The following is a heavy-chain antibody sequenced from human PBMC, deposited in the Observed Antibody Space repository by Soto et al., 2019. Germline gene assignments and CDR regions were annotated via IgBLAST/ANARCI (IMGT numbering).Heavy chain of an antibody. CDR1: GYTFSTSW. D-gene: IGHD3-9*01. J-gene: IGHJ4*02. V-gene: IGHV5-51*01. CDR3: ARRLPDILTGSPGTREC. Sequence: PRESLNISCKGYGYTFSTSWIGWVRQIPWKGLEWMGIIYPVDFYTRYSPSFQGQVTISADKSISTAYLQWSSLKASDSAIYYCARRLPDILTGSPGTRECWGQQNMIIASS. CDR2: IYPVDFYT.